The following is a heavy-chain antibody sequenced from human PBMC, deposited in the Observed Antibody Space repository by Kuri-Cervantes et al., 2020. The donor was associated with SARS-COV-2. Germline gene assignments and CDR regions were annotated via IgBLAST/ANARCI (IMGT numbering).Heavy chain of an antibody. Sequence: GESLKISCAASGFTFSSYAMSWVRQAPGKGLEWVSVISGSGGSTYYADSVKGRFTISRDNSKNTRYLQMNSLRAEDTAVYYCAKGKIAVAARPTYFDYWGQGTLVTVSS. CDR3: AKGKIAVAARPTYFDY. V-gene: IGHV3-23*01. D-gene: IGHD6-19*01. CDR2: ISGSGGST. CDR1: GFTFSSYA. J-gene: IGHJ4*02.